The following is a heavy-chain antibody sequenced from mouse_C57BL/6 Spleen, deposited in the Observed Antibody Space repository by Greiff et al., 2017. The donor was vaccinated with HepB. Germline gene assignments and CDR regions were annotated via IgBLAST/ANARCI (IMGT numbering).Heavy chain of an antibody. J-gene: IGHJ2*01. CDR1: GYTFTSYW. D-gene: IGHD5-1*01. CDR2: TNPTNGRT. Sequence: QVQLQQPGAELVKAGASVKMSCKASGYTFTSYWMHWVKQRLGQGLEWFAETNPTNGRTYYNEKFKSKATLPVDKSYSTAYMLLSGPTFEDSAVYSCSRMKKRVSTYFDYWGQGTTLTVSS. CDR3: SRMKKRVSTYFDY. V-gene: IGHV1S81*02.